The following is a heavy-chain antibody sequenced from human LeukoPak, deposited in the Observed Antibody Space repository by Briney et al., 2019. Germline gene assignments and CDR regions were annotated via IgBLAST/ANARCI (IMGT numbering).Heavy chain of an antibody. CDR2: INHSGST. D-gene: IGHD3-16*01. CDR3: ASLTTFQRY. Sequence: PSETLSLTCAVYGGSFSGYYWSWIRQPPGKGLEWIGEINHSGSTNYNPSLKSRVTISVDTSKNQFSLKLSSVTAADTAVYYCASLTTFQRYWGRGTLVTVSS. J-gene: IGHJ4*02. CDR1: GGSFSGYY. V-gene: IGHV4-34*01.